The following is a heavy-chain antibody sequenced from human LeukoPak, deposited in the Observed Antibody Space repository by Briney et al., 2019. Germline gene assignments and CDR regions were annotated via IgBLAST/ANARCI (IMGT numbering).Heavy chain of an antibody. J-gene: IGHJ6*04. CDR3: AGGYGSGVMSPYALDV. CDR1: GVTFSDYP. D-gene: IGHD3-10*01. Sequence: AVKVSCKASGVTFSDYPISWVRQAPGQGPEWMGGIVPRFAAADYAQQFQGRVTIAADMYTTTAYMELSSLTSDDTAIYYCAGGYGSGVMSPYALDVWGTGTTVVVSS. CDR2: IVPRFAAA. V-gene: IGHV1-69*06.